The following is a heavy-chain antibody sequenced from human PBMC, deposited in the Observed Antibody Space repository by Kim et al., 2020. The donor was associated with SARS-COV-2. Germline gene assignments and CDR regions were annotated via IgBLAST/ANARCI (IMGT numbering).Heavy chain of an antibody. CDR3: AATMVRGVTPALRFDY. CDR2: ISGSGGST. J-gene: IGHJ4*02. V-gene: IGHV3-23*01. CDR1: GFTFSSYA. Sequence: GGSLRLSCAASGFTFSSYAMSWVRQAPGKGLEWVSAISGSGGSTYYADSVRGRFTISRDNPKNTMYLQVNSLRAEDAAGYYCAATMVRGVTPALRFDYWGQGTLVTVSS. D-gene: IGHD3-10*01.